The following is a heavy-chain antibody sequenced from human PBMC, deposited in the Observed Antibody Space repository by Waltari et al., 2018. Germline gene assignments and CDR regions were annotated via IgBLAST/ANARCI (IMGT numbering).Heavy chain of an antibody. CDR1: GGSISSSSYY. V-gene: IGHV4-39*07. D-gene: IGHD3-22*01. J-gene: IGHJ3*02. Sequence: QLQLQESGPGLVKPSETLSLTCTVSGGSISSSSYYWGWIRQPPGKGLEWIGSIYYSGGTYYNPSLKSRVTISVDTSKNQFSLKLSSVTAADTAVYYCARVYYDSSGYLGLGAFDIWGQGTMVTVSS. CDR3: ARVYYDSSGYLGLGAFDI. CDR2: IYYSGGT.